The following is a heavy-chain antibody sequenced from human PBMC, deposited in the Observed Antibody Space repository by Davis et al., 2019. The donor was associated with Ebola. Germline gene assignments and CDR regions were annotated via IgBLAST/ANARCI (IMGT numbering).Heavy chain of an antibody. Sequence: GESLKISCAASRLTFSSYAMSWVRQAPGKGLEWVSTISGSGTYTYYADPVKGRFTISRDNSKDTLYLQMNSLRAEDTAVYYCARDWPIDVVVVAATFDYWGQGTLVTVSS. V-gene: IGHV3-23*01. CDR3: ARDWPIDVVVVAATFDY. D-gene: IGHD2-15*01. CDR2: ISGSGTYT. CDR1: RLTFSSYA. J-gene: IGHJ4*02.